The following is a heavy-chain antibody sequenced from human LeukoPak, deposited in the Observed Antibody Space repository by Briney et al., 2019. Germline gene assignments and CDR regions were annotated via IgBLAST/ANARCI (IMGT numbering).Heavy chain of an antibody. CDR3: ARGHSSSWYAVGTDTGEWFDP. CDR2: INPNSGGT. J-gene: IGHJ5*02. Sequence: GASVKVSCKASGYTFTGYYMHWVRQAPGQGLEWMGWINPNSGGTNYAQKFQGRVTMTRDTSISTAYMELSRLRSDDTAVYYCARGHSSSWYAVGTDTGEWFDPWGQGTLVTVSS. V-gene: IGHV1-2*02. D-gene: IGHD6-13*01. CDR1: GYTFTGYY.